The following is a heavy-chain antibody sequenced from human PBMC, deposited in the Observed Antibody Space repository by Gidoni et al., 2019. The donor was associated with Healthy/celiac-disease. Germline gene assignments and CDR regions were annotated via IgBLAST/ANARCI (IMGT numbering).Heavy chain of an antibody. CDR3: ARRNYYDSSGYRNDAFDI. CDR2: IYPGDSDT. Sequence: EVQLVQSGAEVKKPGESLKISCTGSGYSFTSYWIGWVRQMPGKGLEWMGIIYPGDSDTRYSPSFQGQVTISADKSISTAYLQWSSLKASDTAMYYCARRNYYDSSGYRNDAFDIWGQGTMVTVSS. CDR1: GYSFTSYW. J-gene: IGHJ3*02. D-gene: IGHD3-22*01. V-gene: IGHV5-51*01.